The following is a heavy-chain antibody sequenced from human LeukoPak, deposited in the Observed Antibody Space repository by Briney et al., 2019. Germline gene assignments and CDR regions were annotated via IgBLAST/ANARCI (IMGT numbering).Heavy chain of an antibody. J-gene: IGHJ4*02. Sequence: PGGSLRLSCAVSGFTFSSYEMNWVRQAPGKRLEWVSYISSSGSTIYYADSVKGRFTISRDNAKNSLYLQMNSLRAEDTAVYYCARDWAQHPYYFDYWGQGTLVTVSS. CDR1: GFTFSSYE. CDR2: ISSSGSTI. D-gene: IGHD3-16*01. V-gene: IGHV3-48*03. CDR3: ARDWAQHPYYFDY.